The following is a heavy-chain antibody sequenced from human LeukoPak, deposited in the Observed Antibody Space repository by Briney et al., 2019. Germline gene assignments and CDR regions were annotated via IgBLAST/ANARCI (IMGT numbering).Heavy chain of an antibody. CDR2: ISAYNGNT. D-gene: IGHD3-10*01. Sequence: ASVKVSCKASGYTFTSYYMHWVRQAPGQGLEWMGWISAYNGNTNYVQKLQDRVTMTTDTSTSTAYMDLKSLRSDDTAVYYCARSTLRITMVRGVARYYYYMDVWGKGTTVTISS. CDR1: GYTFTSYY. CDR3: ARSTLRITMVRGVARYYYYMDV. V-gene: IGHV1-18*04. J-gene: IGHJ6*03.